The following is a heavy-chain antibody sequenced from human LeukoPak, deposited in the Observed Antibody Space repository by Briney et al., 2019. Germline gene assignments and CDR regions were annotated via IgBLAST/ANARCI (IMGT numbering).Heavy chain of an antibody. CDR2: INPSGGST. CDR1: GYTFTGYY. Sequence: ASVKVSCKASGYTFTGYYMHWVRQAPGQGLEWMGIINPSGGSTSYAQKFQGRVTMTRDMSTSTVYMELSSLRSEDTAVYYCARGRGISGITNWFDPWGQGTLVTVSS. CDR3: ARGRGISGITNWFDP. V-gene: IGHV1-46*01. D-gene: IGHD1-7*01. J-gene: IGHJ5*02.